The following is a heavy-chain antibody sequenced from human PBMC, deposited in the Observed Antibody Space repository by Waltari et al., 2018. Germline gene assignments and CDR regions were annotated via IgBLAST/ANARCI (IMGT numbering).Heavy chain of an antibody. V-gene: IGHV1-69*05. CDR1: GVSFTKYA. D-gene: IGHD3-22*01. CDR2: VIPFSQTT. CDR3: ARGRHYLDSRGHQAMGNAFDI. Sequence: QVQLVQSGAEVKKPGSSVKVSCWASGVSFTKYAFNWLRQAPGQGLEWVGGVIPFSQTTKYAQNLQGRVRIATGESATSAYLERSSWRSEDTAVYYCARGRHYLDSRGHQAMGNAFDIWGQGTTVTVSS. J-gene: IGHJ3*02.